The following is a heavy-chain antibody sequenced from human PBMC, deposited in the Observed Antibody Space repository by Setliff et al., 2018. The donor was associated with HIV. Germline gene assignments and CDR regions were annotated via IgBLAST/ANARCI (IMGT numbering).Heavy chain of an antibody. CDR2: IYYSGST. J-gene: IGHJ5*02. V-gene: IGHV4-59*01. CDR1: GGSFSGYY. Sequence: PSETLSLTCTVYGGSFSGYYWSWIRQPPGEGLEWIGSIYYSGSTNYDPSLKSRVTISVDTSKNQFSLKLSSVTAADTAVYYCAREEDYNFWSGYDWFDPWGQGTLVTVSS. CDR3: AREEDYNFWSGYDWFDP. D-gene: IGHD3-3*01.